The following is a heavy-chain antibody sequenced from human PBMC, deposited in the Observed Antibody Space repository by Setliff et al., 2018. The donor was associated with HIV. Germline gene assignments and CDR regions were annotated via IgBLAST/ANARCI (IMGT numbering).Heavy chain of an antibody. D-gene: IGHD5-12*01. CDR2: IDWDDDK. CDR1: GFSLSTSGMC. CDR3: ARIRGYLGAFDI. V-gene: IGHV2-70*11. Sequence: PTLVNPTQTLTLTCTFSGFSLSTSGMCVSWIRQPPGKALEWLARIDWDDDKYYSTSLKTRLTISKDTPKNQVVLTMTNMDPVDTATYYCARIRGYLGAFDIWGQGTMVTVSS. J-gene: IGHJ3*02.